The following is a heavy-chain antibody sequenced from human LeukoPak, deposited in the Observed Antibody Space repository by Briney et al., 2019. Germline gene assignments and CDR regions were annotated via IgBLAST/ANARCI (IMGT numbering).Heavy chain of an antibody. D-gene: IGHD6-13*01. CDR2: ISSSSSYI. CDR3: ARDLGIAAAGPFDY. Sequence: GGSLRLSCAASGFTFSSYSMNWVRQAPGKGLEWVSSISSSSSYIYYADSVKGRFTISRDNAKNSLYLQMNSLRVEDTAVYYCARDLGIAAAGPFDYWGQGTLVTVSS. CDR1: GFTFSSYS. V-gene: IGHV3-21*01. J-gene: IGHJ4*02.